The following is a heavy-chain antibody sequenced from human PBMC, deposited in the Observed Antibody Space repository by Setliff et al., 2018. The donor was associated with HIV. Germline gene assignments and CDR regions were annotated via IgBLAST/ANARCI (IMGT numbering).Heavy chain of an antibody. CDR3: ARGGHYHGSGSYYAIFDY. V-gene: IGHV7-4-1*02. J-gene: IGHJ4*02. CDR1: GYTFTNYA. D-gene: IGHD3-10*01. CDR2: INTNTGNP. Sequence: ASVKVSCKASGYTFTNYAMNWVRQAPGQGLEWMGWINTNTGNPTYAQGFTGRFVFSLDTSVSTTYLQISSLKAEDTAVYYCARGGHYHGSGSYYAIFDYWGQGTLVTVSS.